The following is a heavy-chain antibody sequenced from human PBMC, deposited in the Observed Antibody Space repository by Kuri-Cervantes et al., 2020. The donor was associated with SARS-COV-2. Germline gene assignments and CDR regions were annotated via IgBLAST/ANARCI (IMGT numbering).Heavy chain of an antibody. CDR1: GFIFSTYG. Sequence: GGSLRLSCVASGFIFSTYGMTWVRQAPGRGLEWVSTISRSGDRTYYADSVKGRFTISRDNSKNTLYLQMNSLRAEDTAVYYCAKETYGYPYYFDYWGQGTLVTVSS. D-gene: IGHD5-18*01. CDR3: AKETYGYPYYFDY. V-gene: IGHV3-23*01. J-gene: IGHJ4*02. CDR2: ISRSGDRT.